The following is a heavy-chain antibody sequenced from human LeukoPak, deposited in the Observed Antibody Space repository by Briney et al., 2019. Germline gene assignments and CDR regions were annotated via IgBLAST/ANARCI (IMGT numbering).Heavy chain of an antibody. D-gene: IGHD3-22*01. CDR2: IKQDGSEK. Sequence: GGSLRLSCAASGFIFSTYWMNWVRQAPGKGLEWVANIKQDGSEKYYVDSVKGRFTISRDNAKNSLYLQMNSLRAEDTAVYYYARDLNYYDSSGYYYHDAFDIWGQGTMVTVSS. J-gene: IGHJ3*02. V-gene: IGHV3-7*01. CDR3: ARDLNYYDSSGYYYHDAFDI. CDR1: GFIFSTYW.